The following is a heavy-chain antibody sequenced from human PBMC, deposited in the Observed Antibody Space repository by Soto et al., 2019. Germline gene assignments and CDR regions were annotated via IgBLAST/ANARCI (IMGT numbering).Heavy chain of an antibody. J-gene: IGHJ6*03. D-gene: IGHD3-3*01. Sequence: QVQLQESGPGLVKPSETLSLTCTVSGGAISSYYWSWIRQPPGKGLEWIGYIYYSGSTNYNPSLKGRVTITVDTSKNQLSLKLISVTAADTAVYYCARRGLGDFWSGYYYYDYIGVWGKGTTVTVSS. CDR1: GGAISSYY. CDR3: ARRGLGDFWSGYYYYDYIGV. V-gene: IGHV4-59*08. CDR2: IYYSGST.